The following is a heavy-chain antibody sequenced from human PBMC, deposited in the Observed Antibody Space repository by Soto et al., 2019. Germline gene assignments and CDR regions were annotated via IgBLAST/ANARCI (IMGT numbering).Heavy chain of an antibody. CDR2: IYYSGST. CDR3: ARHEGYYYGSGWYYFDY. J-gene: IGHJ4*02. D-gene: IGHD3-10*01. V-gene: IGHV4-39*01. CDR1: GCSISSSSYY. Sequence: SETLSLTCTVSGCSISSSSYYWGWIRQPPGKGLEWIGSIYYSGSTYYNPSLKSRVTISVDTSKNQFSLKLSSVTAADTAVYYCARHEGYYYGSGWYYFDYWGQGTLVTVSS.